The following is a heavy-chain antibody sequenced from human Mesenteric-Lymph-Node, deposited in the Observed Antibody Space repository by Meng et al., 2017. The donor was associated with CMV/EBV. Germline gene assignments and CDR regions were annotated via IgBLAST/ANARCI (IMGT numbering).Heavy chain of an antibody. Sequence: GESLKISCAASGFTFSSYSMNWVRQAPGKGLEWVSSISSSSYIYYADSVKGRFTISRDNAKNSLYLQMNSLRAEDTAVYYCARWEQLVPVKTLYYYYGMDVWGQGTTVTVSS. D-gene: IGHD6-13*01. CDR3: ARWEQLVPVKTLYYYYGMDV. CDR1: GFTFSSYS. J-gene: IGHJ6*02. CDR2: ISSSSYI. V-gene: IGHV3-21*01.